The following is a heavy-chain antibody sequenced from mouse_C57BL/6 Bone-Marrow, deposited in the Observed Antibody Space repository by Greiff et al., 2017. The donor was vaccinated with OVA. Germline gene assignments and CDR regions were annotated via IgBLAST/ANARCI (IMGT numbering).Heavy chain of an antibody. D-gene: IGHD1-1*01. V-gene: IGHV1-66*01. J-gene: IGHJ4*01. CDR2: IYPGSGNT. CDR1: GYSFTSYY. CDR3: ARRLRYSYAIDY. Sequence: QVQLQQSGPELVKPGASVKISCKASGYSFTSYYIHWVKQRPGQGLEWIGWIYPGSGNTKYNEKFKGKATLTADTSSSTAYMQLSSLTSEDSAVYCCARRLRYSYAIDYWGQGTSVTVSS.